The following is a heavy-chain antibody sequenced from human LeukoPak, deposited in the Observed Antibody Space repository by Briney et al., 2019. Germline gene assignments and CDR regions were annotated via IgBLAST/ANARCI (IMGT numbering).Heavy chain of an antibody. J-gene: IGHJ5*02. Sequence: PSETLSLTCTVSGGPISTYQWSWIGQPPGKGLEWIGYIYYTGSTNYNPSLRSRVTISLDTSKNQFSLRVNSGTAADTAVYYCARRTTVTPNWFDPWGQGTLVTVSS. CDR3: ARRTTVTPNWFDP. CDR1: GGPISTYQ. V-gene: IGHV4-59*08. D-gene: IGHD4-17*01. CDR2: IYYTGST.